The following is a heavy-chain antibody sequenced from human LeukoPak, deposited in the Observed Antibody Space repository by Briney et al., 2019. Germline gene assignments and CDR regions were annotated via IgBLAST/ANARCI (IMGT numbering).Heavy chain of an antibody. CDR1: GYTSTSYG. CDR3: ARDALYYDFWSGYYPIDY. D-gene: IGHD3-3*01. Sequence: ASVKVSCKASGYTSTSYGISWVRQAPGQGLEWMGWISAYNGNTNYAQKLQGRVTMTTDTSTSTAYMELRSLRSDDTAVYYCARDALYYDFWSGYYPIDYWGQGTLVTVSS. CDR2: ISAYNGNT. V-gene: IGHV1-18*01. J-gene: IGHJ4*02.